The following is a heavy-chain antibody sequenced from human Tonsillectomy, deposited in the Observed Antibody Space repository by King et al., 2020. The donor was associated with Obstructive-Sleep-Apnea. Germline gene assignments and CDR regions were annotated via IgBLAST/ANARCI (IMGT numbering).Heavy chain of an antibody. D-gene: IGHD2-21*02. Sequence: HVQLVESGGGVVQPGRSLRLSCAASRFSFSTYAMHWVRQAPGKGLEWVAIISYDGRSKFYADSVKGRFTISRDNSRNTLYLQMDSLRTDDTAVYYCAKAHPDYFFDYWGQGTLVTVSS. V-gene: IGHV3-30*18. CDR3: AKAHPDYFFDY. CDR1: RFSFSTYA. CDR2: ISYDGRSK. J-gene: IGHJ4*02.